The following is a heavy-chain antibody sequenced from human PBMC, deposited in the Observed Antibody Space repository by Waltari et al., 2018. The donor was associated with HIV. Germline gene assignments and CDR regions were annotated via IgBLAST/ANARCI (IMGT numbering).Heavy chain of an antibody. D-gene: IGHD3-22*01. CDR1: GGSISSSSYY. Sequence: QLQLQESGPGLVKPSEPLSLTCTVSGGSISSSSYYWGWIRQPPGKGLEWIGSIYYSGSTYYNPSLKSRVTISVDTSKNQFSLKLSSVTAADTAVYYCARIYDSSGNDAFDIWGQGTMVTVSS. V-gene: IGHV4-39*01. J-gene: IGHJ3*02. CDR2: IYYSGST. CDR3: ARIYDSSGNDAFDI.